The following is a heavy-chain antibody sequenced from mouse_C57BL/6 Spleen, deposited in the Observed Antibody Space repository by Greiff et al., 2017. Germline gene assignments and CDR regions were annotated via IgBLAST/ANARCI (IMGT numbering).Heavy chain of an antibody. Sequence: EVKLQESGPELVKPGASVKIPCKASGYTFTDYNMDWVKQSHGKSLELIGDINPNNGGTIYNQKFKGKATLTVDKSSSTAYMELRSLTSEDTAVYYCARWGSNYDGFAYWGQGTLVTVSA. J-gene: IGHJ3*01. CDR2: INPNNGGT. D-gene: IGHD2-5*01. CDR3: ARWGSNYDGFAY. CDR1: GYTFTDYN. V-gene: IGHV1-18*01.